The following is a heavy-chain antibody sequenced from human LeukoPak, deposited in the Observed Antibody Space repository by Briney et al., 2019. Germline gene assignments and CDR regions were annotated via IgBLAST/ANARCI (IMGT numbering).Heavy chain of an antibody. CDR3: TRDYCSSTSCLFDY. J-gene: IGHJ4*02. Sequence: ASVNVSCKASGYTFTGYHMHWVRQAPGQGLEWMGRINPNSGDTNYAQKFQGRVTMTRDTSISTAYMELSRLRPDDTAVYYCTRDYCSSTSCLFDYWGQGTLVTVSS. CDR1: GYTFTGYH. CDR2: INPNSGDT. D-gene: IGHD2-2*01. V-gene: IGHV1-2*06.